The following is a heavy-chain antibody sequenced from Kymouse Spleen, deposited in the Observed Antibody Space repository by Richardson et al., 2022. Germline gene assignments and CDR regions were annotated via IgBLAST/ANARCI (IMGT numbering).Heavy chain of an antibody. CDR1: GGSFSGYY. Sequence: QVQLQQWGAGLLKPSETLSLTCAVYGGSFSGYYWSWIRQPPGKGLEWIGEINHSGSTNYNPSLKSRVTISVDTSKNQFSLKLSSVTAADTAVYYCARGATVRGTGTTSHFDYWGQGTLVTVSS. D-gene: IGHD1-7*01. J-gene: IGHJ4*02. CDR3: ARGATVRGTGTTSHFDY. V-gene: IGHV4-34*01. CDR2: INHSGST.